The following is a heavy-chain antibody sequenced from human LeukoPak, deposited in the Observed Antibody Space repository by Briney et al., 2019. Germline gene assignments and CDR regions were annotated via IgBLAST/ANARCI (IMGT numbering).Heavy chain of an antibody. D-gene: IGHD5-24*01. Sequence: SETLSLTCTVSGYSISGGYYWGWIRQPPGKGLEWIGSIYHSGSTYYNPSLKSRVTISVDTSKNQFSLKLSSVTAADTAVYYCARDGDGYTVGYWGQGTLVTVSS. CDR2: IYHSGST. V-gene: IGHV4-38-2*02. CDR1: GYSISGGYY. CDR3: ARDGDGYTVGY. J-gene: IGHJ4*02.